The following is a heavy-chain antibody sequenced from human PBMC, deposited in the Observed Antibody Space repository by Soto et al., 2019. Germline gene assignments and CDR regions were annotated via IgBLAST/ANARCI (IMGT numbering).Heavy chain of an antibody. Sequence: QVQLQESGPGLVKPSQTLSLTCTVSGASLISGGYYWTWIRHHPGKGLEWIGYFYHTGKTYYNPSLESRLSISGDTSKNHFSLTLTSVTAADTAVYYCAREMHASIVVFDVWGQGTVVTVSS. CDR3: AREMHASIVVFDV. V-gene: IGHV4-31*03. J-gene: IGHJ3*01. D-gene: IGHD2-15*01. CDR2: FYHTGKT. CDR1: GASLISGGYY.